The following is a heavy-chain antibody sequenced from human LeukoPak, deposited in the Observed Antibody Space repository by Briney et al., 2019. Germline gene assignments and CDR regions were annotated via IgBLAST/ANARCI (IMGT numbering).Heavy chain of an antibody. CDR3: ARAYSGYDFFDY. J-gene: IGHJ4*02. CDR2: IIPIFGTA. CDR1: GGTFSRYA. D-gene: IGHD5-12*01. Sequence: SSVKVSCKASGGTFSRYAISGVRQAPGQGLECMGGIIPIFGTANYAQKFQGRVTITADESTSTAYMEVSSLRSEDTAVYYCARAYSGYDFFDYWGQGILVTVSS. V-gene: IGHV1-69*01.